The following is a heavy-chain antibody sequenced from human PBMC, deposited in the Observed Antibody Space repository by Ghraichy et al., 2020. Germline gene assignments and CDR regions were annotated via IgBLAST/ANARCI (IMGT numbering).Heavy chain of an antibody. Sequence: SVKVSCKASGGTFSSYAISWVRQAPGQGLEWMGGIIPIFGTANYAQKFQGRVTITTDESTSTAYMELNSLRSEDTAVYYCARGGDRDYYYGMDVWGQGTTVTVSS. CDR1: GGTFSSYA. CDR3: ARGGDRDYYYGMDV. CDR2: IIPIFGTA. J-gene: IGHJ6*02. V-gene: IGHV1-69*05. D-gene: IGHD4-17*01.